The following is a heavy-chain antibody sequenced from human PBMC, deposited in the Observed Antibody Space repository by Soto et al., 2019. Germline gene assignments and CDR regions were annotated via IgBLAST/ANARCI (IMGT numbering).Heavy chain of an antibody. CDR3: AKDMSRYGSGSYFYYYYGMDV. CDR2: ISGSGGST. D-gene: IGHD3-10*01. V-gene: IGHV3-23*01. Sequence: EVKLLESGGGLVQPGGSLRLSCAASGFTFSSYAMSWVRQAPGKGLEWVSAISGSGGSTYYADSVKGRFTISRDNSKNTLYLQMNSLRAEDTAVYYCAKDMSRYGSGSYFYYYYGMDVWGQGTTVTVSS. CDR1: GFTFSSYA. J-gene: IGHJ6*02.